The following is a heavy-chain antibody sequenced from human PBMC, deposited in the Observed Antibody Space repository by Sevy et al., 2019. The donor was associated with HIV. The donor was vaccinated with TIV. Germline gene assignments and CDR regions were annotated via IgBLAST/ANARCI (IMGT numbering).Heavy chain of an antibody. V-gene: IGHV3-66*01. D-gene: IGHD5-18*01. CDR1: GFTFSANY. CDR3: ARGKGGYGYGLNY. CDR2: IYSDGTT. Sequence: GGSLRLSCAVSGFTFSANYMTWVRQAPGKGLEWVSVIYSDGTTHHVDSVKGRFSISRDNSNNTLYLQMNSLRAADTAVYYCARGKGGYGYGLNYWGQGTLVTVSS. J-gene: IGHJ4*02.